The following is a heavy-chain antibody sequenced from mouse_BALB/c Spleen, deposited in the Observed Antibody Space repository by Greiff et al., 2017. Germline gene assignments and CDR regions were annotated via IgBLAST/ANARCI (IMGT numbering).Heavy chain of an antibody. D-gene: IGHD4-1*01. V-gene: IGHV5-4*02. J-gene: IGHJ3*01. CDR3: ARDRGLTGTGFAY. CDR1: GFTFSDYY. Sequence: EVKVVESGGGLVKPGGSLKLSCAASGFTFSDYYMYWVRQTPEKRLEWVATISDGGSYTYYPDSVKGRFTISRDNAKNNLYLQMSSLKSEDTAMYYCARDRGLTGTGFAYWGQGTLVTVSA. CDR2: ISDGGSYT.